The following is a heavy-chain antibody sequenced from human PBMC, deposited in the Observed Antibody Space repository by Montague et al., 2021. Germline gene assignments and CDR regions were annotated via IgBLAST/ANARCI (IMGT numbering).Heavy chain of an antibody. Sequence: SLRLSCAASGFTFSSYWMHWVRQAPGKGLVWFSTIKTDGSSTNYADSVKGRFTISRDNAKNTLYLQMNSLRVEDTAVYYCARSYDSWGQGALVTVSS. V-gene: IGHV3-74*01. CDR1: GFTFSSYW. J-gene: IGHJ4*02. CDR3: ARSYDS. D-gene: IGHD3-10*01. CDR2: IKTDGSST.